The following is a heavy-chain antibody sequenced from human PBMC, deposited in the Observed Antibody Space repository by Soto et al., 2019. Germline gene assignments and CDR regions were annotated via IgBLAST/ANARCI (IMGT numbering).Heavy chain of an antibody. Sequence: QVQLQESGPGLVKPSETLSLICTVSGDSVSGGGYYWTWIRQPPGKGLEWIGYISFTGDTTYNPXXXXXXXXXXXXXXXXXXXXXXXXXXXDTALYYCSRGGHYYHSMIWGQGTLVTVSS. CDR1: GDSVSGGGYY. J-gene: IGHJ4*02. D-gene: IGHD3-22*01. CDR3: SRGGHYYHSMI. CDR2: ISFTGDT. V-gene: IGHV4-61*08.